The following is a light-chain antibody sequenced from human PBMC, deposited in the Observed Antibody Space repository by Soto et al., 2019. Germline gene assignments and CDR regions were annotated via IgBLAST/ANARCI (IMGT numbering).Light chain of an antibody. V-gene: IGKV3-15*01. Sequence: EIVVTQSPATLSVSPGERATLSCRASQSVSSNLAWYQQKSGQAPRLLIYGASTRATGIPARFSGSGSGTEFTLTISSLQSEDFAVYYCQQYNNWPPVTFGQGTKVDIK. CDR3: QQYNNWPPVT. J-gene: IGKJ1*01. CDR2: GAS. CDR1: QSVSSN.